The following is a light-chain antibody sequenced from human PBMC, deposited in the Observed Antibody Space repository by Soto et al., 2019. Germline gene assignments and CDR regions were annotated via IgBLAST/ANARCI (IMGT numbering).Light chain of an antibody. CDR2: EVT. Sequence: QSVLTQPPSAPGSPGQSVTISCTGTSSDVGGYNSVSWYQQHPGKAPKLIIYEVTKRPSGVPDRFSGSKSGNTASLTVSGLQAEDEADYYCSSYAGSNNYVFGTGTKLTVL. CDR1: SSDVGGYNS. V-gene: IGLV2-8*01. J-gene: IGLJ1*01. CDR3: SSYAGSNNYV.